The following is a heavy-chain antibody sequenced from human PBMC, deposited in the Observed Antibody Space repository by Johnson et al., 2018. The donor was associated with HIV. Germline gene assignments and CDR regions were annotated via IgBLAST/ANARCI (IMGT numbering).Heavy chain of an antibody. Sequence: VQLVESGGGVVQPGRSLRLSCAASRFTFSNYALHWVRQAPGKGPEWVANINHDVSAIQYADSVKGRFTISRDNAKRSLFLQMNSLRVEDTAVYFCGSLGDGHQKGAFEICGHGTMVTVSS. D-gene: IGHD3-16*01. CDR3: GSLGDGHQKGAFEI. CDR2: INHDVSAI. V-gene: IGHV3-7*01. CDR1: RFTFSNYA. J-gene: IGHJ3*02.